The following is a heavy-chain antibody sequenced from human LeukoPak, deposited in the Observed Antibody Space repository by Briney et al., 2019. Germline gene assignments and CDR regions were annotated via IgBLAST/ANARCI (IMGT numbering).Heavy chain of an antibody. CDR1: GFTFSSYV. CDR2: ISGSGGST. V-gene: IGHV3-23*01. Sequence: GSLRLCCAASGFTFSSYVMCWVRQAPGKVLEWVSAISGSGGSTYYADSVKGRFTISRDNSKNTLYLQMNSLRAEDTAVYYCAKGQYSGYDSLYFDYWGQGTLVTVSS. CDR3: AKGQYSGYDSLYFDY. D-gene: IGHD5-12*01. J-gene: IGHJ4*02.